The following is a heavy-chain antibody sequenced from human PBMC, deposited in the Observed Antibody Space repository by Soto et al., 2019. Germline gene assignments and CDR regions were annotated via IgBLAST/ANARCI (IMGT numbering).Heavy chain of an antibody. V-gene: IGHV2-5*02. CDR3: THTTTRYRHDSSVYYSARRMGGFEL. CDR1: GFSLSTSGVG. J-gene: IGHJ2*01. Sequence: QITLKESGPTLVKPTQTLKVTCTFSGFSLSTSGVGVGWIRQPPGKALEWLALIFWDDDERYSPSPKSRRTSTKDTAKHQVVLTMTNMDPVDTATYSCTHTTTRYRHDSSVYYSARRMGGFELWGRGTLVTVSS. D-gene: IGHD3-22*01. CDR2: IFWDDDE.